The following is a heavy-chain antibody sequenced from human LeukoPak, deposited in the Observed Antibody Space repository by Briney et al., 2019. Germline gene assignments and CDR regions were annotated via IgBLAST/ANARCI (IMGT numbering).Heavy chain of an antibody. J-gene: IGHJ4*02. D-gene: IGHD3-10*01. V-gene: IGHV3-64*01. CDR2: ISSNGGST. CDR1: GFTFSSYA. Sequence: GGSLRLSCAASGFTFSSYALHWVRQAPGKGLEYVSAISSNGGSTYYANSVKGRFTISRDNSKNTLYLQMGSLRAEDMAVYYCARDLFGYYYGSGTPGDYWGQGTLVTVSS. CDR3: ARDLFGYYYGSGTPGDY.